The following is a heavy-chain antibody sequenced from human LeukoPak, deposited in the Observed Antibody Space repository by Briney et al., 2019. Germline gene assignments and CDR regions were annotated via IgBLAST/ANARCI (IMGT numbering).Heavy chain of an antibody. D-gene: IGHD3-3*01. Sequence: PSETLSLTCTVSGGSISSYYWSWIRQPPGKGLEWIGYIYYSGSTNYNPSLKSRVTISEDTSKNQFSLKLSSVTAADTAVYYCARDLGSYDFWSGYSLAGFDYWGQGTLVTVSS. J-gene: IGHJ4*02. V-gene: IGHV4-59*01. CDR3: ARDLGSYDFWSGYSLAGFDY. CDR1: GGSISSYY. CDR2: IYYSGST.